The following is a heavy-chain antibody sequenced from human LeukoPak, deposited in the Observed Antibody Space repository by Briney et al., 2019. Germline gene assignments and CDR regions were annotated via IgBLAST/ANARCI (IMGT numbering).Heavy chain of an antibody. V-gene: IGHV1-69*04. J-gene: IGHJ3*02. CDR3: ARDILTGYSEFDAFDI. D-gene: IGHD3-9*01. Sequence: GGSLRLSCAASGFTFSSYAISWVRQAPGQGLEWMGRIIPILGIANYAQKFQGRVTITADKSTSTAYMELSSLRSEDTAVYYCARDILTGYSEFDAFDIWGQGTMVTVSS. CDR2: IIPILGIA. CDR1: GFTFSSYA.